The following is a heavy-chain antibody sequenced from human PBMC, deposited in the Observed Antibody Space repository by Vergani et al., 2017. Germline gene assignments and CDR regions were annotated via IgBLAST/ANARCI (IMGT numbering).Heavy chain of an antibody. CDR2: ISSSGSTI. Sequence: EVQLVESGGGLVQPGGSLRLSCAASGCTFSSYEMNWVRQAPGKGLEWVSYISSSGSTIYYADSVKGRFTISRDNAKNSLYLQMNSLRDEDTAVYYCAREQDTRFENAFDIWGQGTMVTVSS. CDR1: GCTFSSYE. V-gene: IGHV3-48*03. CDR3: AREQDTRFENAFDI. J-gene: IGHJ3*02. D-gene: IGHD2-15*01.